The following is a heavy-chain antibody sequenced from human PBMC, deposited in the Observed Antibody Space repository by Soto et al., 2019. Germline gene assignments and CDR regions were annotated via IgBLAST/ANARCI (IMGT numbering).Heavy chain of an antibody. D-gene: IGHD3-10*01. Sequence: QLVQSGAEVKKPGASVKVSCKVSGYTLTELSLPWVRQSPGKGLEGMGGFDPEDGETIYAQKFQGRVTMTEDTSTDTAYMELSSLRSEDTAVYYCATNLLLWFGEIRHGMDVWGQVTTVTVAS. CDR1: GYTLTELS. J-gene: IGHJ6*02. CDR2: FDPEDGET. V-gene: IGHV1-24*01. CDR3: ATNLLLWFGEIRHGMDV.